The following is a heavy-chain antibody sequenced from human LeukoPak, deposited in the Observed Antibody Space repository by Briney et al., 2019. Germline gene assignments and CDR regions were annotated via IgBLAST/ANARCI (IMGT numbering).Heavy chain of an antibody. V-gene: IGHV3-30*04. CDR1: GFTFSSYA. CDR2: ISYDGSNK. CDR3: ARDSINYYAEGAFDI. Sequence: PGGSLRLSCAASGFTFSSYAMHWVRQAPGKGLEWVAVISYDGSNKYYADSVKGRFTISRDNSKNTLYLQMNSLRAEDTAVYYCARDSINYYAEGAFDIWGQGTMATVSS. J-gene: IGHJ3*02. D-gene: IGHD3-10*01.